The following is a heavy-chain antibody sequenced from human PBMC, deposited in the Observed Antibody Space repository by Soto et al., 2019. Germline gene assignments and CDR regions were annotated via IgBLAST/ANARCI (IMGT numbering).Heavy chain of an antibody. J-gene: IGHJ4*02. D-gene: IGHD6-13*01. CDR1: GGSISSGGYY. CDR3: ARGGIAAAAPPDY. Sequence: QVQLQESGPGLVKPSQTLSLTCTVSGGSISSGGYYWSWIRQHPGKGLEWIGYIYYSGSTYYNPSLKSRVTIAVDTSKNQFSLKLSSVTAADTAVYYCARGGIAAAAPPDYWGQGTLVTVSS. V-gene: IGHV4-31*03. CDR2: IYYSGST.